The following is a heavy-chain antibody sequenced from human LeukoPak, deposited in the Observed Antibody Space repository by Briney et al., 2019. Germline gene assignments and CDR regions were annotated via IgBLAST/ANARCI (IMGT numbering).Heavy chain of an antibody. Sequence: GASVKVSGKASGYTFTSYGISWVRQAPGQGLEWMGWISAYNGNTNYAQKLQGRVTMTTDTSTSTAYMELRSLRSDDTAVYYCARKDYGSGSYYYFDYWGQGTLVTVSS. J-gene: IGHJ4*02. D-gene: IGHD3-10*01. CDR2: ISAYNGNT. V-gene: IGHV1-18*01. CDR3: ARKDYGSGSYYYFDY. CDR1: GYTFTSYG.